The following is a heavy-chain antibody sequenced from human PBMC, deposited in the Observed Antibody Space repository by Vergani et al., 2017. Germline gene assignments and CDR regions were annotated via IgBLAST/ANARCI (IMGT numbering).Heavy chain of an antibody. V-gene: IGHV1-2*02. Sequence: QVQLVQSGAEVKKPGASVKVSCKASGYTFTGYYMHWVRQAPGQGLEWMGWINPNSGGKNYAQKFQGRVTMTRDTSISTAYMELSRLRSDDTAGYYCARLRGSSKGGWFDPWGQGTLVTVSS. CDR1: GYTFTGYY. D-gene: IGHD1-26*01. CDR3: ARLRGSSKGGWFDP. CDR2: INPNSGGK. J-gene: IGHJ5*02.